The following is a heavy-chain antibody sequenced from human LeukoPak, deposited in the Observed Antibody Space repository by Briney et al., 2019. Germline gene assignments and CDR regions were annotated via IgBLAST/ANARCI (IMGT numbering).Heavy chain of an antibody. V-gene: IGHV4-61*02. J-gene: IGHJ5*02. CDR1: GGSISSGSYY. Sequence: SETLSLTXTVSGGSISSGSYYWSWIRQPAGKGLEWIGRIYTSGSTNYNPSLKSRVTISVDTSKNQFSLKLSSVTAADTAVYYCARGRQRYCSSTSCYTDNWFDPWGQGTLVTVSS. CDR3: ARGRQRYCSSTSCYTDNWFDP. CDR2: IYTSGST. D-gene: IGHD2-2*02.